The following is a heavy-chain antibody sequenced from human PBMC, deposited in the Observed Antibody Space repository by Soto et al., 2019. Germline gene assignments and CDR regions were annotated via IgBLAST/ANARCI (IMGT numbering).Heavy chain of an antibody. D-gene: IGHD6-19*01. Sequence: EVHLVESGGGLVQSGGSLRLSCAASGFTFSNHWMTWVRQAPGKGLEWVASVKQDGSEIYYGDSVKGRFTISRDNAKNSLFLQLNSLRAADTDMYYCAREPGISSGLYYFDYWGQGTLVTVSS. CDR3: AREPGISSGLYYFDY. J-gene: IGHJ4*02. V-gene: IGHV3-7*05. CDR1: GFTFSNHW. CDR2: VKQDGSEI.